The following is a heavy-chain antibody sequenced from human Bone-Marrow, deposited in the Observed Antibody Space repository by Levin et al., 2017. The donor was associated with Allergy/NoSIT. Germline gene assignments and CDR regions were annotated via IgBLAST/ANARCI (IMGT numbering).Heavy chain of an antibody. J-gene: IGHJ5*02. CDR1: GFTFSSYG. Sequence: PGASVKVSCAASGFTFSSYGMHWVRQAPGKGLEWVAVISYDGSNKYYADSVKGRFTISRDNSKNTLYLQMNSLRAEDTAVYYCAKDRGSYPFDPWGQGTLVTVSS. D-gene: IGHD1-26*01. CDR3: AKDRGSYPFDP. V-gene: IGHV3-30*18. CDR2: ISYDGSNK.